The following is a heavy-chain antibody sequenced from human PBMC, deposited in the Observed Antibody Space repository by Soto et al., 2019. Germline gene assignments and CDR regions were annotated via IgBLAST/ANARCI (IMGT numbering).Heavy chain of an antibody. CDR2: IFYTGST. D-gene: IGHD3-9*01. V-gene: IGHV4-31*01. Sequence: SETLYLTCTVSGGPFSRGGYYWSWIRQHPGKGMECIRYIFYTGSTYYNKTLKSQVTISVDKTKNHYSLKLNTETDEDTAVNYCARSNILTGYKWYWGQGTLVTVS. CDR1: GGPFSRGGYY. CDR3: ARSNILTGYKWY. J-gene: IGHJ4*02.